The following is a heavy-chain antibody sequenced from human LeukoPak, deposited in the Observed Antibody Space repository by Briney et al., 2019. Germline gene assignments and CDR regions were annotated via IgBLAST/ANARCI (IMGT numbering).Heavy chain of an antibody. CDR2: ISGSGGST. J-gene: IGHJ4*02. CDR3: AKDHDYGDY. V-gene: IGHV3-23*01. Sequence: GGSLRLSCAASGFTFSNAWMSWVRQAPGKGLEWVSAISGSGGSTYYADSVKGRFTISRDNSKNTLYLQMNSLRAEDTAVYYCAKDHDYGDYWGQGTLVTFSS. CDR1: GFTFSNAW.